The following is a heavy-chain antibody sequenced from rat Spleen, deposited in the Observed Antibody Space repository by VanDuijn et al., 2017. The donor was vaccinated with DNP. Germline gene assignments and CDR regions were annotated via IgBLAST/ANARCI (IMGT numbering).Heavy chain of an antibody. V-gene: IGHV5-20*01. J-gene: IGHJ2*01. D-gene: IGHD1-1*01. CDR2: INYDGGST. CDR3: TTGVGGPDY. CDR1: GFTFSNYD. Sequence: EVQLVESGGGLVQPGRSMKLSCTISGFTFSNYDMAWVRQAPKKGLEWVASINYDGGSTYYRDSVKGRFTISRDNAKSSLYLKMDSLRSEETAPYYCTTGVGGPDYWGQGVMVTVSS.